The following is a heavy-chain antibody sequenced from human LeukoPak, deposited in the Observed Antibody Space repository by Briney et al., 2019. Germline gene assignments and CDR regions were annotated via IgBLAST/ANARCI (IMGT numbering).Heavy chain of an antibody. CDR2: INSDGSST. CDR1: GFTFSSYW. Sequence: GGSLRLSCAASGFTFSSYWMHWVRQAPGKGLVWVSRINSDGSSTSYADSVKGRFTISRDNAKNTLYLQMNSLRAEDTAVYLCARALERYFDWRDAFDIWGQGTMVTVSS. J-gene: IGHJ3*02. V-gene: IGHV3-74*01. CDR3: ARALERYFDWRDAFDI. D-gene: IGHD3-9*01.